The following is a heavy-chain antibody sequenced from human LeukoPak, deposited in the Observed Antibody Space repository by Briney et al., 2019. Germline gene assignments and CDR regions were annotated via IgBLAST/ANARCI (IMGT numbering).Heavy chain of an antibody. CDR3: VRDYFCSGGTCDDCFDP. J-gene: IGHJ5*02. CDR1: GYTFTNYG. V-gene: IGHV1-18*01. D-gene: IGHD2-15*01. Sequence: VASVTVSCKASGYTFTNYGISWVRQAPGQGLEWMAWISTYDHDTNYAQKFRGRVTMTTDTSTSTAYMEPRSLGSDDTAVYYCVRDYFCSGGTCDDCFDPWGQGTLVTVSS. CDR2: ISTYDHDT.